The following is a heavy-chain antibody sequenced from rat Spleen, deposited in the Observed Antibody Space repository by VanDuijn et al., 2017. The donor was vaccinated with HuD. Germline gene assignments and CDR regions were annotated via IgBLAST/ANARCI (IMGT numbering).Heavy chain of an antibody. CDR3: TTGLQ. Sequence: EVQLVESGGGLVQPGRSMKLSCAASGFTFSHYDMAWVRQAPKKGLEWVSFISYDGSSTYYRDSVKGRFTISRDNAKSTLYLQMDSLRSEDTATYYCTTGLQWGQGVMVTVSS. J-gene: IGHJ2*01. V-gene: IGHV5-20*01. D-gene: IGHD1-1*01. CDR1: GFTFSHYD. CDR2: ISYDGSST.